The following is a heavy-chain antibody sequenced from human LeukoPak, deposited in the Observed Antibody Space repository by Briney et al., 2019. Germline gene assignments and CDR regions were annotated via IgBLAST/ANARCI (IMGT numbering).Heavy chain of an antibody. V-gene: IGHV4-31*03. CDR1: GGSISSGGYY. CDR3: ARGIGDYDSWSGYRYYFDY. Sequence: SETLSLTCTVSGGSISSGGYYWSWIRQHPGKGLEWIGYIYYSGSTYYNPSLKSRVTISGDTSKNQFSLKLSSVTAADTAVYYCARGIGDYDSWSGYRYYFDYWGQGTLVTVSS. J-gene: IGHJ4*02. CDR2: IYYSGST. D-gene: IGHD3-3*01.